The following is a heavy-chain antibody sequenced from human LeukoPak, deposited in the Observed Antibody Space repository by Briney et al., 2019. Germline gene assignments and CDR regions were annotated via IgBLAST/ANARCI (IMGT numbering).Heavy chain of an antibody. CDR3: AKGDGELRYVDSLFQFRLYFDH. J-gene: IGHJ4*02. D-gene: IGHD3-9*01. CDR1: GFTFSSYA. V-gene: IGHV3-23*01. Sequence: PGGSLRLSCAASGFTFSSYAMSWVRQAPGKGLEWVSAISGSGGSTYYADSVKGRFTISRDNSKNTLYLQMNSLRAEDTAVYYCAKGDGELRYVDSLFQFRLYFDHWGQGALVTVSS. CDR2: ISGSGGST.